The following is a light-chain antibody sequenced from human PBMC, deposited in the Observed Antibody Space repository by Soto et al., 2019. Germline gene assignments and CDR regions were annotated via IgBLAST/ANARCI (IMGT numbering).Light chain of an antibody. J-gene: IGKJ5*01. CDR1: RDITNY. V-gene: IGKV1-17*03. Sequence: DTQMTQSPSAMSASVGDIVTITCRASRDITNYVAWFQQKPGQVPKRLIYAAASLQRGVPSRFSGSGSGTEFTLTISSLQPEDFATYYCQQYNSYPLTFGQGTRLEIK. CDR2: AAA. CDR3: QQYNSYPLT.